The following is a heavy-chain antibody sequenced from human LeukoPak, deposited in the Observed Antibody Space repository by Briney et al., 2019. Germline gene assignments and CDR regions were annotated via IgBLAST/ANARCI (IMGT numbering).Heavy chain of an antibody. V-gene: IGHV3-23*01. J-gene: IGHJ6*02. CDR2: SSGSGGST. Sequence: GGALRLFCAASGFTFSSYAMSWARQAPGKGLECVSLSSGSGGSTYSADSVKGRFTITRDNSKNTLYLQMNSLRVEDTAVYYCAKGNIAARQDIMDVWGQGTTVTVSS. CDR3: AKGNIAARQDIMDV. CDR1: GFTFSSYA. D-gene: IGHD6-6*01.